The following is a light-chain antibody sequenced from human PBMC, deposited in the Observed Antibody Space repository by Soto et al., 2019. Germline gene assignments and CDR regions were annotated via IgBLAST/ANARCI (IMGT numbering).Light chain of an antibody. CDR2: EVS. CDR3: SSYTSSSTYV. CDR1: SGDVGGYNY. Sequence: QSALTQPASVSGSPGQSITISCTGTSGDVGGYNYVSWYQQHPGKAPKLMIYEVSNRPSGVSNRLSGSKSGNTASLTISGLQAEDEADYYCSSYTSSSTYVFGTGTKLTVL. V-gene: IGLV2-14*01. J-gene: IGLJ1*01.